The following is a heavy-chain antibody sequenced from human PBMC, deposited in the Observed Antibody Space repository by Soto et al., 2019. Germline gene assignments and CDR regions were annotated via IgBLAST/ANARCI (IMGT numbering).Heavy chain of an antibody. D-gene: IGHD5-12*01. Sequence: GGSVRHSCAASAFAFSSYSMNWVRQAPGKGLEWVSSISSSSSYIYYADSVKGRFTISRDNAKNSLYLQMNSLRAEDTAVYYCARTLVAKSYYYYYGMDVWGQGTTVTVSS. V-gene: IGHV3-21*01. CDR3: ARTLVAKSYYYYYGMDV. CDR1: AFAFSSYS. J-gene: IGHJ6*02. CDR2: ISSSSSYI.